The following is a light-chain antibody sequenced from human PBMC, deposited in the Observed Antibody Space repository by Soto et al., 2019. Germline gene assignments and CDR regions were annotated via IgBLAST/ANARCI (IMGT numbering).Light chain of an antibody. J-gene: IGLJ1*01. CDR3: ISYIDSITSHV. V-gene: IGLV2-18*02. Sequence: QSALTQPPSVSGSPGQSVTISCSGTSTDVGSHNSVSWYKHDPGTSPKLMIFEVNNRPSGVPYRFSESKSGNTASLTISGLQPEDEADYYCISYIDSITSHVFGTGTKLTVL. CDR2: EVN. CDR1: STDVGSHNS.